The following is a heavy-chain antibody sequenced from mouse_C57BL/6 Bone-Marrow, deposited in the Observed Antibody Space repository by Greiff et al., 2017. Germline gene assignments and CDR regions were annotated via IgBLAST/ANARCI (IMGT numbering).Heavy chain of an antibody. Sequence: QVQLKESGAELARPGASVKLSCKASGYTFTSYGISWVKQRTGQGLEWIGEIYPRSGNTYYNEKFKGKATLTADKSSSTAYMELRSLTSEDSAVYFCATCYDYDWYYAFGYWGQGTSVTVSA. CDR3: ATCYDYDWYYAFGY. V-gene: IGHV1-81*01. CDR1: GYTFTSYG. D-gene: IGHD2-4*01. J-gene: IGHJ4*01. CDR2: IYPRSGNT.